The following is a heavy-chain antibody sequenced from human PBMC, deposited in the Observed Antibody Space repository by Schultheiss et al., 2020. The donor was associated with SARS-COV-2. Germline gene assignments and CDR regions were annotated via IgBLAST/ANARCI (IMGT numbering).Heavy chain of an antibody. Sequence: SETLSLTCTVSGGSISSYYWSWIRQPPGKGLEWIGYIYYSGSTYYNPSLKSRVTISVDTSKNQFSLKLSSVTAADTAVYYCARESGSDYYDSSGYRAFDIWGQGTMVTVSS. CDR1: GGSISSYY. D-gene: IGHD3-22*01. J-gene: IGHJ3*02. CDR2: IYYSGST. V-gene: IGHV4-59*12. CDR3: ARESGSDYYDSSGYRAFDI.